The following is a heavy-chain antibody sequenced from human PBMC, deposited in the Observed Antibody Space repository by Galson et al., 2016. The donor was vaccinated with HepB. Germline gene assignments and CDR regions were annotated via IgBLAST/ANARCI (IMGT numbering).Heavy chain of an antibody. Sequence: SLRLSCAASGFNLKNYWMTWVRQAPGKGLEWVANVNPGGSDKYYVDSVRGRFTLSTDDVKNSLYLEMNSLRAGDTALYYCARVQDLYNGCDYWGQGVLVTVSS. CDR2: VNPGGSDK. CDR3: ARVQDLYNGCDY. D-gene: IGHD1-14*01. J-gene: IGHJ4*02. CDR1: GFNLKNYW. V-gene: IGHV3-7*03.